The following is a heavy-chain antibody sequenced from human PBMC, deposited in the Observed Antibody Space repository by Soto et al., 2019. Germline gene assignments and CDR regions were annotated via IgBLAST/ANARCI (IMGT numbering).Heavy chain of an antibody. Sequence: QVQLVESGGGVVQPGRSLRLSCAASGFTFSSYAMHWVRQAPGKGLEWVAVISYDGSNKYYADSVKGRFTISRDNSKNTRYLQMNSLRAEDTAVYYCASGTFYSDSSGQAAGYGMDVWGQGTTVTVSS. CDR2: ISYDGSNK. CDR3: ASGTFYSDSSGQAAGYGMDV. V-gene: IGHV3-30-3*01. D-gene: IGHD3-22*01. J-gene: IGHJ6*02. CDR1: GFTFSSYA.